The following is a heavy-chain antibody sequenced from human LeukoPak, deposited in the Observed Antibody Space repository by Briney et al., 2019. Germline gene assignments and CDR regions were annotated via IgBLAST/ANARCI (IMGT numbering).Heavy chain of an antibody. J-gene: IGHJ4*02. D-gene: IGHD5-18*01. CDR1: GFTFSSYG. CDR3: AKDKPEEIYTAMVT. Sequence: GGSLRLSCAASGFTFSSYGMHWVRQAPGKGLEWGAFIWYDGSNKYYADSVKGRVTISRDNSKNTLYLQMNSLRAEDTAVYYCAKDKPEEIYTAMVTWGQGTLVTVSS. V-gene: IGHV3-30*02. CDR2: IWYDGSNK.